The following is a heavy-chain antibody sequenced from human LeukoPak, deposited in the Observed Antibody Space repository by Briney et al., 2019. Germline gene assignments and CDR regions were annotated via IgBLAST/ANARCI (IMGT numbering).Heavy chain of an antibody. CDR1: GLTFSDYY. J-gene: IGHJ6*02. V-gene: IGHV3-11*01. Sequence: GGSLRLSCAASGLTFSDYYMSWIRQAPGKGLEWVPYISSSGSTIYYADSVKGRFTISRDNAKNSLYLQMNSLRAEDTAVYYCARPLDIVVVPAYGMDVWGQGTTVTVSS. D-gene: IGHD2-2*03. CDR3: ARPLDIVVVPAYGMDV. CDR2: ISSSGSTI.